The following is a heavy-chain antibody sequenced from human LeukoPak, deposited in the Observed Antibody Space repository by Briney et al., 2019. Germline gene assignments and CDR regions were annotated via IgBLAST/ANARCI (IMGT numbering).Heavy chain of an antibody. CDR1: GFTLDDYG. CDR3: AKDAPYSGRVFDC. V-gene: IGHV3-43*02. Sequence: GGSLGLSCGGSGFTLDDYGMHWVRQRPGKGLEWVSLISGDGGMTHYADSVKGRFTISRDNSKNSLYLQMNSLRIEDSAFYYCAKDAPYSGRVFDCWGQGTLVTVSS. CDR2: ISGDGGMT. J-gene: IGHJ4*02. D-gene: IGHD5-12*01.